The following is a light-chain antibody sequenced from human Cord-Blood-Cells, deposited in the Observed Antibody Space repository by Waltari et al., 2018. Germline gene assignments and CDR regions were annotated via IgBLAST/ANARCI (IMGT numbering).Light chain of an antibody. V-gene: IGKV1-39*01. J-gene: IGKJ2*03. CDR2: AAS. CDR1: QSISSY. CDR3: QQSYSTLG. Sequence: DIQMTQSPSSLSASVGDRVTITCRASQSISSYFNWYQQKPGKAPKLLIYAASSLQSGVPSRFSGSGSGTDFTLTISSLQPEDFATYYCQQSYSTLGFGQGTKLEIK.